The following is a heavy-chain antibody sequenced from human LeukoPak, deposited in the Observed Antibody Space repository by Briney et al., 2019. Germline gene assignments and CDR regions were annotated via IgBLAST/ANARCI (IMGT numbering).Heavy chain of an antibody. CDR2: IHYSGNT. D-gene: IGHD2-8*01. Sequence: SETLSLTCTVSGGSISSYYWSWIRQPPGKGLEWIGYIHYSGNTNYNPSLKSRVTISVDTSKNQFSLKLSSVTAADTAVYYCARLADCTNGVCLYQLDYWGQGILVTVSS. J-gene: IGHJ4*02. CDR1: GGSISSYY. V-gene: IGHV4-59*08. CDR3: ARLADCTNGVCLYQLDY.